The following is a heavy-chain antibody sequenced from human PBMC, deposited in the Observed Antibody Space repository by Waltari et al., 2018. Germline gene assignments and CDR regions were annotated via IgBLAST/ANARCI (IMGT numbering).Heavy chain of an antibody. V-gene: IGHV3-11*06. J-gene: IGHJ5*02. CDR3: ARGPPTLTSTTFQSDS. D-gene: IGHD2-2*01. CDR1: GFTFSDYY. Sequence: QERLVEAGGGLVQAGGSLRLSCGASGFTFSDYYMRWIRQAPGKGLEWVADISSTGRNTDYGDSVRGRFTISRDNTKNSLYLQMHSLRVEDTAVYFCARGPPTLTSTTFQSDSWGQGTLATVSS. CDR2: ISSTGRNT.